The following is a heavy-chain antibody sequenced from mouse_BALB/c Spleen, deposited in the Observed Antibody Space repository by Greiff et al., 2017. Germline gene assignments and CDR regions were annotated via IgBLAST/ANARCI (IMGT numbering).Heavy chain of an antibody. CDR1: GYSITSDYA. J-gene: IGHJ3*01. CDR3: ARIDYDSFAY. V-gene: IGHV3-2*02. D-gene: IGHD2-4*01. Sequence: EVKVEESGPGLVKPSQSLSLTCTVTGYSITSDYAWNWIRQFPGNKLEWMGYISYSGSTSYNPSLKSRISITRDTSKNQFFLQLNSVTTEDTATYYCARIDYDSFAYWGQGTLVTVSA. CDR2: ISYSGST.